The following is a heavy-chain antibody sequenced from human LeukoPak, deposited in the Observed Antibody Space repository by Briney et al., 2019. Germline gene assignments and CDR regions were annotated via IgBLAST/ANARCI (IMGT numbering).Heavy chain of an antibody. CDR2: IYYSGST. CDR1: GGSISSYY. CDR3: AILDYYYGMDV. J-gene: IGHJ6*02. Sequence: SETLSLTCTVSGGSISSYYWSWIRQPPGKGLERIGYIYYSGSTNYNPSLKSRVTISVDTSKNQFSLKLSSVTAADTAVYYCAILDYYYGMDVWGQGTTVTVSS. V-gene: IGHV4-59*01.